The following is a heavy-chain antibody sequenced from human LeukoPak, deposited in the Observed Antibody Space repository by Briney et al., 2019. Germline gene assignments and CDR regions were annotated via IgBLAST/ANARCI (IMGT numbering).Heavy chain of an antibody. CDR1: GYSFTSYW. V-gene: IGHV5-51*01. CDR3: ARQRRDFDWLIGAFDI. Sequence: GESLKISCKGSGYSFTSYWIGWVRQMPGKGLEWMGIIYPGDSDTRYSPSFQGQVTISADKSISTAYLQWSSLKASDTAMYYCARQRRDFDWLIGAFDIWGQGTMVTVSS. D-gene: IGHD3-9*01. CDR2: IYPGDSDT. J-gene: IGHJ3*02.